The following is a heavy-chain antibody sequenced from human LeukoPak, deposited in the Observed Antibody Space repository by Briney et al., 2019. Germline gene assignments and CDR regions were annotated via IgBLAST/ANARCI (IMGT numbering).Heavy chain of an antibody. V-gene: IGHV5-51*01. J-gene: IGHJ4*02. CDR1: GYTFSSNW. CDR2: IYPGDSDT. D-gene: IGHD1-26*01. CDR3: ARQRSGSYFPDLYDY. Sequence: GESLKISCKASGYTFSSNWIGWVRQMPGKGLEWMGIIYPGDSDTRYSPSFQGQVTISADKSISTAYLQWSSLKASDTAMYYCARQRSGSYFPDLYDYWGQGTLVAVSS.